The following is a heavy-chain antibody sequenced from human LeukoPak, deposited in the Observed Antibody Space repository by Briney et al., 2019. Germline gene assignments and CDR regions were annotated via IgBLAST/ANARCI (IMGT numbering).Heavy chain of an antibody. Sequence: PGGSLRHSCAASGFTFSSYGMHWVRQAPGKGLEWVAVISYTGSNKYYADSVKGRFTISRDNSKNTLYLQMNSLRAEDTAVYYCAKQCMVRGVIPYYFDYWGQGALVTVSS. D-gene: IGHD3-10*01. CDR3: AKQCMVRGVIPYYFDY. CDR1: GFTFSSYG. V-gene: IGHV3-30*18. CDR2: ISYTGSNK. J-gene: IGHJ4*02.